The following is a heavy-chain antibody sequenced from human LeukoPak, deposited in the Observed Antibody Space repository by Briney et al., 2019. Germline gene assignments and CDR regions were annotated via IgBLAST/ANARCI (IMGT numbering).Heavy chain of an antibody. CDR2: IYYSGTT. J-gene: IGHJ5*02. V-gene: IGHV4-59*01. CDR1: LGSISGNY. D-gene: IGHD6-19*01. Sequence: PSETLSLTCTVSLGSISGNYWSWIRQPPGTGLEWIGYIYYSGTTNYNPSLKSRVTISLDASKNQFSLKLSSVTAADTAVYYCARLQAVARTSDWFDPWGQGTLVTVSS. CDR3: ARLQAVARTSDWFDP.